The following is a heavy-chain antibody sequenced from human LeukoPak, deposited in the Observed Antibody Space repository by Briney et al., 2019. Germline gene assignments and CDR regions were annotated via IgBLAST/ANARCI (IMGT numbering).Heavy chain of an antibody. CDR1: GYTLTELS. V-gene: IGHV1-24*01. D-gene: IGHD1-26*01. CDR2: FDPEDGET. Sequence: GASVKVSCKVSGYTLTELSMHWVRQAPGKGLEWMGGFDPEDGETIYAQKFQGRVTMTEDTSTDTAYMELSSLRSEDTAVYNCATSVGATTPWYFDLWGRGTLVTVSS. J-gene: IGHJ2*01. CDR3: ATSVGATTPWYFDL.